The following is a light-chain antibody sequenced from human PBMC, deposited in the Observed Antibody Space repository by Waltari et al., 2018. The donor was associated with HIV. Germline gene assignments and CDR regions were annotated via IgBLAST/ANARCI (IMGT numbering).Light chain of an antibody. CDR1: QSISSY. CDR3: QQSYSTLYT. CDR2: AAS. V-gene: IGKV1-39*01. J-gene: IGKJ2*01. Sequence: DIQMTQSPSSLSESVGDRVTITCRASQSISSYLNWYQQKPGKATKLLIYAASSLQSGVPSRFSGSGSGTDFTLTISSLQPEDFATYYCQQSYSTLYTFGQGTKLEIK.